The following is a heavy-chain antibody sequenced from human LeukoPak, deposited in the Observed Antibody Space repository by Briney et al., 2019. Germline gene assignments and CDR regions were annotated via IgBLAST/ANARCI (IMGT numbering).Heavy chain of an antibody. Sequence: SETLSLTCAVYGGSFSGYYWSWIRQPPGKGLEWIGEINHSGSTNYNPSLKSRVTISVDTSKNQFSLKLSSVTAADTAVYYCARGLDGYNLDPEYFQHWGQGTLVTVPS. J-gene: IGHJ1*01. D-gene: IGHD5-24*01. CDR2: INHSGST. V-gene: IGHV4-34*01. CDR1: GGSFSGYY. CDR3: ARGLDGYNLDPEYFQH.